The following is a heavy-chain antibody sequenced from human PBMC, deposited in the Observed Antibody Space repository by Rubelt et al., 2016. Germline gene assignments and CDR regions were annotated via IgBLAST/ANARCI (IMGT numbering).Heavy chain of an antibody. CDR1: GYTFTSYA. D-gene: IGHD3-9*01. V-gene: IGHV1-3*01. J-gene: IGHJ4*02. CDR2: INAGNGNT. CDR3: ARATQDILTM. Sequence: QVQLVQSGAEVKKPGASVKVSCKASGYTFTSYAMHWVRQAPGQRLEWMGWINAGNGNTKYFQRFQGRVTITRDTSASTAYMELSSLRSEDTAVYYCARATQDILTMWGQGTLVTVSS.